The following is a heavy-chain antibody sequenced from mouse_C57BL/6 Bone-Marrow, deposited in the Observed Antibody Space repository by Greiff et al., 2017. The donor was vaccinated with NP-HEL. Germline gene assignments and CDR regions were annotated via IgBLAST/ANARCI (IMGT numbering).Heavy chain of an antibody. J-gene: IGHJ3*01. CDR2: IDPSDSYT. D-gene: IGHD2-3*01. CDR1: GYTFTSYW. CDR3: ARDDGHYATWFAY. Sequence: QVQLQQPGAELVKPGASVKLSCKASGYTFTSYWMQWVKQRPGQGLEWIGEIDPSDSYTNYNQKFKGKATLTVDTSSSTAYMQLSSLTSEDSAVYYCARDDGHYATWFAYWGQGTLVTVSA. V-gene: IGHV1-50*01.